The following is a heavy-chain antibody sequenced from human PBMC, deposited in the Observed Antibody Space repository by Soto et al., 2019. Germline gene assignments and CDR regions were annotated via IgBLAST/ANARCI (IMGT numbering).Heavy chain of an antibody. CDR3: ARTAAAGKYYYGMDV. J-gene: IGHJ6*02. D-gene: IGHD6-13*01. V-gene: IGHV5-51*01. CDR2: IYPGDSDT. Sequence: GESLKISCKGSGYSFTSYWIGWVRQMPGKGLESMGIIYPGDSDTRYSPSFQGQVTISADKSISTAYLQWSSLRASDTAMYYCARTAAAGKYYYGMDVWGQGTTVTVSS. CDR1: GYSFTSYW.